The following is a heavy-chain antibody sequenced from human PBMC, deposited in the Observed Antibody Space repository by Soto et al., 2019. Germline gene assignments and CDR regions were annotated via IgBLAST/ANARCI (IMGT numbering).Heavy chain of an antibody. D-gene: IGHD4-17*01. CDR3: AKTTVTTYYYYGMDV. J-gene: IGHJ6*02. CDR1: GYTFTSYG. CDR2: ISAYSAET. V-gene: IGHV1-18*01. Sequence: ASVKVSCKASGYTFTSYGISWVRQAPEQGLEWMGWISAYSAETNYAQKLQGRVTMTTDTSTSTAYMELRSLRSDDTAVYYCAKTTVTTYYYYGMDVWGQGTTVTVSS.